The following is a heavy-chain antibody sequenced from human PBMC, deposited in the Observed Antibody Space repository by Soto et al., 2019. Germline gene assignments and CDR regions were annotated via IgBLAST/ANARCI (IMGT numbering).Heavy chain of an antibody. V-gene: IGHV3-33*01. J-gene: IGHJ4*02. Sequence: QVQLVESGGGVVQPGRSLRLSCAASGFTFSSYGMHWVRQATGKGLEWVAVIWYDGSNKYYADSVKGRFTISRDNSKNTLYLQMNSLRAEDTAVYYCARNSSSENFDYWGQGTLVTVSS. CDR3: ARNSSSENFDY. D-gene: IGHD6-6*01. CDR1: GFTFSSYG. CDR2: IWYDGSNK.